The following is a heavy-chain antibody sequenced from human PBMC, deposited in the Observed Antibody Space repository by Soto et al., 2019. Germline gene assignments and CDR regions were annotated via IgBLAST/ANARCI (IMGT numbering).Heavy chain of an antibody. CDR2: ISASGGST. D-gene: IGHD2-8*02. CDR3: ATPDLGTGRYFFHD. V-gene: IGHV3-23*01. Sequence: EVQLLDSGGGLVQPGGSLRLSCVAAGFTSCSCAMRWVRQAPGKGLEWVSGISASGGSTYYADSVKGRFTISRDNSKNTLYLQMNSLRAEATAVYYCATPDLGTGRYFFHDWGQGTLVTVSS. CDR1: GFTSCSCA. J-gene: IGHJ4*02.